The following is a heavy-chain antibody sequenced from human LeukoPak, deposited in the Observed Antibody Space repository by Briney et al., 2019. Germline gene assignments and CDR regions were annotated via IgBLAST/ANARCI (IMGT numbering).Heavy chain of an antibody. CDR1: GFTFSSYA. V-gene: IGHV3-23*01. CDR2: ISGSGGST. D-gene: IGHD3-22*01. J-gene: IGHJ4*02. CDR3: AKDRPEDYYDSSGRLDY. Sequence: PGGSLRLSCAASGFTFSSYAMSWVRQAPGKGLEWVSAISGSGGSTYYADSVKGRFTISRDNSKNTLYLQMNSLRAEDTAVYYSAKDRPEDYYDSSGRLDYWGQGTLVTVSS.